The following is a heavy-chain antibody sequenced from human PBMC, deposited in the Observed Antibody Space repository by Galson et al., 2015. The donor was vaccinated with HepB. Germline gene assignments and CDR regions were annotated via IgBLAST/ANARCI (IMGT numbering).Heavy chain of an antibody. V-gene: IGHV1-18*01. CDR1: NYAFSSYG. Sequence: SVKVSCKASNYAFSSYGVTWVRQAPGQGLEWMGWINAYNGDTIYAQTFQGRVAITTDTSTSTAYLDLRSLRSDDTAVYYCATFSRIAAAGKEGGAFDLWGQGTMVTVSS. J-gene: IGHJ3*01. CDR3: ATFSRIAAAGKEGGAFDL. D-gene: IGHD6-13*01. CDR2: INAYNGDT.